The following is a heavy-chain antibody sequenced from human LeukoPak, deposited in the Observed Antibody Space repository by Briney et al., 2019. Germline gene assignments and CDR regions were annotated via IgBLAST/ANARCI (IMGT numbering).Heavy chain of an antibody. Sequence: SETLSLTCTVSGGSISSYYWSWIRQPPGKGLEWIGYIDYSGSNNYNPSLNGRVTISVDTSKNQSSLKLTSVTAADTAVYYCATTRTVYQYYYYMDVWGKGTTVTVAS. CDR1: GGSISSYY. D-gene: IGHD2-2*01. V-gene: IGHV4-59*01. J-gene: IGHJ6*03. CDR3: ATTRTVYQYYYYMDV. CDR2: IDYSGSN.